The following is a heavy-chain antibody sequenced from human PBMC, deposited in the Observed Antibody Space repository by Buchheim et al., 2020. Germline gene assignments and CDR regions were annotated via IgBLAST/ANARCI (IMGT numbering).Heavy chain of an antibody. CDR2: ISSSSSYI. CDR3: ARDRFHNTARRHFDY. J-gene: IGHJ4*02. CDR1: GFTFSSYS. D-gene: IGHD5-18*01. Sequence: EVQLLESGGGLVQPGGSLRLSCAASGFTFSSYSMNWIRQAPGKGLEWVSSISSSSSYIYYADSVKGRFTISRDNAKNSLYLQMNSLRAEDTAVYYCARDRFHNTARRHFDYWGQGTL. V-gene: IGHV3-21*01.